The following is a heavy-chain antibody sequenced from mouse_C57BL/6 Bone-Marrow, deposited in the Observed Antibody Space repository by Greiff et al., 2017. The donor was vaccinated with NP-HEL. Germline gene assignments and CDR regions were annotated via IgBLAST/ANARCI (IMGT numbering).Heavy chain of an antibody. J-gene: IGHJ3*01. CDR1: GFTFSDYG. Sequence: EVNVVESGGGLVKPGGSLKLSCAASGFTFSDYGMHWVRQAPEKGLEWVAYISSGSSTLYYADTVKGRFTISSDNAKNTLFLQMTSLRSEDTAMYYCARITTVEFAYWGQGTLVTVSA. D-gene: IGHD1-1*01. V-gene: IGHV5-17*01. CDR3: ARITTVEFAY. CDR2: ISSGSSTL.